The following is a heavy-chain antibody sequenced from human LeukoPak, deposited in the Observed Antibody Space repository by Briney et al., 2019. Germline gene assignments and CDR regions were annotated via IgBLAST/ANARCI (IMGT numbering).Heavy chain of an antibody. CDR2: TYYRSNT. V-gene: IGHV4-59*08. CDR3: ARRFVGYDSSWGASDI. J-gene: IGHJ3*02. D-gene: IGHD3-22*01. CDR1: GGSISGFY. Sequence: WETLSLTCSVSGGSISGFYWSWIRPPPGQGVGWGGFTYYRSNTNYNPSLKSRVTISVDTSKNQFSLILNCVTAADTAVYYCARRFVGYDSSWGASDIWGQGTMVTVSS.